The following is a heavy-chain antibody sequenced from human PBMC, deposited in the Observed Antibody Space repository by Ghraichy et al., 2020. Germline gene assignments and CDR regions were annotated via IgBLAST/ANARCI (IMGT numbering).Heavy chain of an antibody. CDR2: IWYDGSNK. CDR3: ARAMVTSYGMDV. J-gene: IGHJ6*02. CDR1: GFTFSSYG. V-gene: IGHV3-33*01. Sequence: GGSLRLSCAASGFTFSSYGMHWVRQAPGKGLEWVAVIWYDGSNKYYADSVKGRFTISRDNSKNTLYLQMNSLRAEDTAVYYCARAMVTSYGMDVWGQGTTVTVSS. D-gene: IGHD2-21*02.